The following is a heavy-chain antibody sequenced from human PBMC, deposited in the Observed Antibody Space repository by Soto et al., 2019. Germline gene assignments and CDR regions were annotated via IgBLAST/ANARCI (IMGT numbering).Heavy chain of an antibody. CDR3: ARGAHGSGYAVY. D-gene: IGHD3-3*01. CDR1: GYTFTTYG. CDR2: ISGYNGNT. Sequence: QVQLVQSGSEVKKPGASVKVSCKTSGYTFTTYGINWVRQAPGQGLEWMGWISGYNGNTNYAQKFQGRVTMITDTSRSTVYMELRSLRSEDTAVDYCARGAHGSGYAVYWGQGTLVTVSS. V-gene: IGHV1-18*01. J-gene: IGHJ4*02.